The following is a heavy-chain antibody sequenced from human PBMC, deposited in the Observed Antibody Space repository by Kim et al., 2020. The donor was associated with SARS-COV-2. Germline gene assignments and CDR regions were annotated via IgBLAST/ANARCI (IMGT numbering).Heavy chain of an antibody. V-gene: IGHV3-23*01. CDR3: AKEGALYGSGSYYSFYFDY. Sequence: GGSLRLSCAASGFTFSSYAMSWVRQAPGKGLEWVSAISGSGGSTYYADSVKGRFTISRDNSKNTLYLQMNSLRAEDTAVYYCAKEGALYGSGSYYSFYFDYWGQGTLVTVSS. CDR2: ISGSGGST. D-gene: IGHD3-10*01. J-gene: IGHJ4*02. CDR1: GFTFSSYA.